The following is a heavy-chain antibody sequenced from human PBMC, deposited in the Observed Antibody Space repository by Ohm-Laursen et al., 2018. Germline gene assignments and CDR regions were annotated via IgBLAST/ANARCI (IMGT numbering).Heavy chain of an antibody. CDR2: ISSSGSTI. CDR1: GFSLNNYA. V-gene: IGHV3-11*01. J-gene: IGHJ5*02. D-gene: IGHD5-24*01. Sequence: SLRLSCAASGFSLNNYAMHWIRQAPGKGLEWVSYISSSGSTIYYADSVKGRFTISRDNAKNSLYLQMNSLRAEDTAVYYCARVSRGTLQSPWGQGTLVTVSS. CDR3: ARVSRGTLQSP.